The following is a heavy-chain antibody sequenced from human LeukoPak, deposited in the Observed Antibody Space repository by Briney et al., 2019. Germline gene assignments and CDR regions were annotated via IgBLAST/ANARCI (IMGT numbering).Heavy chain of an antibody. CDR2: ISSNGGST. Sequence: PGGSLRLSCAASGFTFSSYAMHWVRQAPGKGLEYVSAISSNGGSTYYANSVKGRFTISRDNSKNTLYLQMGSLRAEDMAVYYCARGSAIVRGVIKTWGQGTLVTVSS. D-gene: IGHD3-10*01. V-gene: IGHV3-64*01. CDR3: ARGSAIVRGVIKT. CDR1: GFTFSSYA. J-gene: IGHJ4*02.